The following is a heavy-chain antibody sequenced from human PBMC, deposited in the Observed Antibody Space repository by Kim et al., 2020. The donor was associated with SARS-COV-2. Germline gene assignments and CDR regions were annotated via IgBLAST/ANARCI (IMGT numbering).Heavy chain of an antibody. J-gene: IGHJ5*02. CDR3: AAREVGTFDP. CDR2: INHIGTT. V-gene: IGHV4-34*01. Sequence: SETLSLTCGVFRGSINSFYWNWIRQTPGKGLEWIGEINHIGTTNYNPSLKSRVTMSVDTSKNQFSLNLTSVTAADTAIYYCAAREVGTFDPWGQGALVTVAS. D-gene: IGHD1-1*01. CDR1: RGSINSFY.